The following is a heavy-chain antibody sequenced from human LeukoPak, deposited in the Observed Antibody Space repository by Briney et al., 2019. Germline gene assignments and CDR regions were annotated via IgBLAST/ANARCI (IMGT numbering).Heavy chain of an antibody. CDR1: GFTVSTKY. J-gene: IGHJ4*02. D-gene: IGHD3-10*01. V-gene: IGHV3-53*04. CDR3: ARGHGSGSSGPDY. CDR2: IYSDGST. Sequence: GGSLRLSCAASGFTVSTKYMSWVRQAPGKGLGWVSVIYSDGSTHYADSVKGRFTISRHNSKNTLYLQMNSLRAEDTAMYYCARGHGSGSSGPDYWGQGTLVTVSS.